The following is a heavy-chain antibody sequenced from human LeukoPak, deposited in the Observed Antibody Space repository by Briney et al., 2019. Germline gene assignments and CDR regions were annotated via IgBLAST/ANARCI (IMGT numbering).Heavy chain of an antibody. D-gene: IGHD3-10*01. V-gene: IGHV4-34*01. J-gene: IGHJ4*02. CDR2: INHSGST. CDR3: AIGSDGHDY. Sequence: PSETLSLTCTVSGGSISSYYWSWIRQPPGKGLEWIGEINHSGSTNYNPSLKSRVTISADTSKNHFSLKVTSVTAADTAVYYCAIGSDGHDYWGQGILVTVSS. CDR1: GGSISSYY.